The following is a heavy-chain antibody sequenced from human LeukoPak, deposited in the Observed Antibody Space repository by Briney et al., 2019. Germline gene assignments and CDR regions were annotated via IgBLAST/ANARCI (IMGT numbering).Heavy chain of an antibody. CDR3: ARPNYYGFWSGYGMDV. CDR1: GASISRGDYY. V-gene: IGHV4-30-4*01. J-gene: IGHJ6*02. Sequence: SETLSLTCTVSGASISRGDYYWGWLRQPPGKGLEWIVYIYYTGSTYYNPSLKSPFTISVKTSKNQFSLKLSSVTAGKTAVYYCARPNYYGFWSGYGMDVWGQGTTVTVSS. CDR2: IYYTGST. D-gene: IGHD3-3*01.